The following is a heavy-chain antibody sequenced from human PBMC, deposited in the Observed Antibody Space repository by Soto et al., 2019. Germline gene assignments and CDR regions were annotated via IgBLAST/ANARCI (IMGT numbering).Heavy chain of an antibody. CDR3: ARGRSHRYAIYYDTPEGVDY. D-gene: IGHD3-22*01. CDR1: GGSVSSGSYY. CDR2: IYYSGST. V-gene: IGHV4-61*01. Sequence: QVQLQESGPGLVKPSETLSLTCTVSGGSVSSGSYYWSWIRQPPGKGLEWIGSIYYSGSTNYNPSLKSRVTISVDTFKNQFSLKLSSVTAADTAVYYCARGRSHRYAIYYDTPEGVDYWCQGTLVTVSS. J-gene: IGHJ4*02.